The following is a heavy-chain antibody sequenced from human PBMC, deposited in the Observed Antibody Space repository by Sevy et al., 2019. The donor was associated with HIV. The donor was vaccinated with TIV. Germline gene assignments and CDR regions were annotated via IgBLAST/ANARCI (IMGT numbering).Heavy chain of an antibody. CDR2: IKQDGGEK. CDR1: GFTFSNYW. Sequence: GGSLRLSCAASGFTFSNYWMSWVRQAPGKGLEWVANIKQDGGEKYYVDSVKGRFTISRDNAKNSLYLQMDILRAEDTALYYCARYDFWSGFHDYFDSWGQGTLVTVSS. J-gene: IGHJ4*02. D-gene: IGHD3-3*01. CDR3: ARYDFWSGFHDYFDS. V-gene: IGHV3-7*03.